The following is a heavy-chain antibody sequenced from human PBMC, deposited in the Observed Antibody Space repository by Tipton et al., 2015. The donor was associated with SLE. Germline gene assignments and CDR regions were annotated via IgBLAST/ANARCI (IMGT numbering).Heavy chain of an antibody. V-gene: IGHV1-8*01. Sequence: QSGAEVKKPGASVKVSCKASGYTFTSYDINWVRQVTGQGLEWMGWMNPNSGNTGYAQKFQGRVTMTRNTSISTAYMELSSLRSEDTAVYYCARAAGYCSSTSCSRVGAFDIWGQGTMVTVSS. D-gene: IGHD2-2*01. CDR1: GYTFTSYD. CDR3: ARAAGYCSSTSCSRVGAFDI. J-gene: IGHJ3*02. CDR2: MNPNSGNT.